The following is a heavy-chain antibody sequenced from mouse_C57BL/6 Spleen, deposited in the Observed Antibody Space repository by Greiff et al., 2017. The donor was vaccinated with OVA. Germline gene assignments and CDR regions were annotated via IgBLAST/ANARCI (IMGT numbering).Heavy chain of an antibody. J-gene: IGHJ1*03. CDR3: AREGVITTVVRYFDV. CDR2: IYPGDGDT. CDR1: GYAFSSYW. Sequence: VQGVESGAELVKPGASVKISCKASGYAFSSYWMNWVKQRPGKGLEWIGQIYPGDGDTNYNGKFKGKATLTADKSSSTAYMQLSSLTSEDSAVYFCAREGVITTVVRYFDVWGTGTTVTVSS. D-gene: IGHD1-1*01. V-gene: IGHV1-80*01.